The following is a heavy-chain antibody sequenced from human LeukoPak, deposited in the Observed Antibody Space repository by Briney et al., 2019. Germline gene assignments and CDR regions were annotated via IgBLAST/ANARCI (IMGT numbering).Heavy chain of an antibody. CDR2: MSGSGGST. CDR1: GFTFSSYA. D-gene: IGHD6-25*01. Sequence: GGSLRLSCAASGFTFSSYAMSWVRQAPGKGLEWVSTMSGSGGSTYHADSVKGRFTISRDNSENTLYLQMNSLRAEDTAVYYCARDRGDRFDYWGQGTLVTVSS. CDR3: ARDRGDRFDY. V-gene: IGHV3-23*01. J-gene: IGHJ4*02.